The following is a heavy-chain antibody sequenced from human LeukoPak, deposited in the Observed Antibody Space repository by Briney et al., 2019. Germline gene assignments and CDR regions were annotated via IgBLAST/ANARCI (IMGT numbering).Heavy chain of an antibody. CDR2: ISSSSSTI. J-gene: IGHJ6*02. CDR3: ARDQWLAYYYHGMDV. D-gene: IGHD5-12*01. CDR1: GFTFSSYS. Sequence: PGGSLRLSCAASGFTFSSYSMNWVRQAPGKGLEWVSYISSSSSTIYYADSVKGRFTISRDNAENSLYLQMNSLRAEDTAIYYCARDQWLAYYYHGMDVWGQGTTVTVSS. V-gene: IGHV3-48*04.